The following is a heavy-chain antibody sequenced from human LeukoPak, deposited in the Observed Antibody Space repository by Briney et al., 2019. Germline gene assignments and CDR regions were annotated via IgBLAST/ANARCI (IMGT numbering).Heavy chain of an antibody. V-gene: IGHV3-23*01. J-gene: IGHJ4*02. CDR1: GFTFENYG. CDR2: IIDNGRAT. CDR3: TKRVPYSSSAVYFDS. D-gene: IGHD3-22*01. Sequence: GGSLRLSCAASGFTFENYGMTWVRQAPGKGLEWVSSIIDNGRATYYADSVKGRFTISRDNSKNTLYLQMSSLRADDTALYFCTKRVPYSSSAVYFDSWGQGTPVAVSS.